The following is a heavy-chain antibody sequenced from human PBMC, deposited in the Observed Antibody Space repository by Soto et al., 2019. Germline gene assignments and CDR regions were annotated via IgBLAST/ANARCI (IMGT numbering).Heavy chain of an antibody. CDR1: GGSFSGYY. CDR2: INHSGST. V-gene: IGHV4-34*01. Sequence: SETLSLTCAVYGGSFSGYYWSGIRQPPGKGLEWIGEINHSGSTNYNPSLKSRVTISVDTSKNQFSLKLSSVTAADTAVYYCARKVGWYPISLKDDFDIWGQGTMFTVSS. D-gene: IGHD2-15*01. CDR3: ARKVGWYPISLKDDFDI. J-gene: IGHJ3*02.